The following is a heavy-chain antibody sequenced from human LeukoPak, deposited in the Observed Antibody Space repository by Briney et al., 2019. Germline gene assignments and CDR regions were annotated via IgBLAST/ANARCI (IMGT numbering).Heavy chain of an antibody. Sequence: PSETLSLTCTVSGGSISSYYWSWIRQPPGKGLEWIGYIYYSGSTNYNPSLKSRVTISVDTSKNQFSLKLSSVTAADTAVYYCAREQKNSLTIAQYYYYYYMDVWGKGTTVTVSS. CDR1: GGSISSYY. D-gene: IGHD3-3*01. CDR2: IYYSGST. V-gene: IGHV4-59*01. J-gene: IGHJ6*03. CDR3: AREQKNSLTIAQYYYYYYMDV.